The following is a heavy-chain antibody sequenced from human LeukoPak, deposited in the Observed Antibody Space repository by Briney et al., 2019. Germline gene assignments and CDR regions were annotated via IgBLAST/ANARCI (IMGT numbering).Heavy chain of an antibody. Sequence: PSETPSLTCAVYGGSFSGYYCSWIRQPPGKGLEWIGEINHSGSTNYNPSLKSRVTISVDTSKNQFSLKLSSVTAADTAVYYCARPREQWLGNDAFDMWGQGTMVTVSS. CDR3: ARPREQWLGNDAFDM. CDR2: INHSGST. D-gene: IGHD6-19*01. J-gene: IGHJ3*02. CDR1: GGSFSGYY. V-gene: IGHV4-34*01.